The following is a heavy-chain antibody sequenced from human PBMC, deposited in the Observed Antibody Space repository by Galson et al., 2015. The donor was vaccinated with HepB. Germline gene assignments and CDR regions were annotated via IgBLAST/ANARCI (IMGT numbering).Heavy chain of an antibody. CDR2: INSDGSST. J-gene: IGHJ4*02. CDR1: GFTFSSYW. Sequence: SLRLSCAASGFTFSSYWMHWVRQAPGKGLVWVSRINSDGSSTSYADSVKGRFTISRDNAKNTLYLQMNSLRAEDTAVYYCARARSGYYDSSGYYSDYWGQGTLVTVSS. V-gene: IGHV3-74*01. D-gene: IGHD3-22*01. CDR3: ARARSGYYDSSGYYSDY.